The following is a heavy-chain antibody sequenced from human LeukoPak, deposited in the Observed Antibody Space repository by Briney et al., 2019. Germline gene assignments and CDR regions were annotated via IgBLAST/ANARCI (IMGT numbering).Heavy chain of an antibody. D-gene: IGHD2-15*01. V-gene: IGHV1-58*01. CDR1: GFTFTSSA. CDR3: AKGSGASRHVEGMDV. CDR2: IVVGSGNT. J-gene: IGHJ6*02. Sequence: SVKVSCKASGFTFTSSAVQWVRQARGQRLEWIGWIVVGSGNTNYAQKFQERVTITRDMSTSTAYMELSSLRSEDTAVYYCAKGSGASRHVEGMDVWGQGTTVTVS.